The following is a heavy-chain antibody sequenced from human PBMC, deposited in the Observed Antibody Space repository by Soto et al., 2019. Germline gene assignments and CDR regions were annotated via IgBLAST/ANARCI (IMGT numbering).Heavy chain of an antibody. J-gene: IGHJ6*02. D-gene: IGHD6-19*01. CDR1: GFTFSSYG. Sequence: PGGSLRLSCAASGFTFSSYGMHWVRQAPGKGLEWVAVIWYDGSNKYYADSVKGRFTISRDNSKNTLYLQMNSLRAEDTAVYYCARSDSFRIAVAGPPYYYYGMDVWGQGTTVTVSS. CDR3: ARSDSFRIAVAGPPYYYYGMDV. V-gene: IGHV3-33*01. CDR2: IWYDGSNK.